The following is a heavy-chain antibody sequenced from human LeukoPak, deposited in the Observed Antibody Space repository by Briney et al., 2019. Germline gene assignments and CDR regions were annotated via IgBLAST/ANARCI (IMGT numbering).Heavy chain of an antibody. D-gene: IGHD3-22*01. CDR2: ISSNGGST. Sequence: PGGSLRLSCAASGFTFSSYVMYWVRQAPGKGLEYVSSISSNGGSTYYANSVKGRFTISRDNSKNTLYLQMGSLRAEDMAVYYCARGGQSKYDSSGYLNYFDYWGQGTLVNVSS. V-gene: IGHV3-64*01. CDR1: GFTFSSYV. J-gene: IGHJ4*02. CDR3: ARGGQSKYDSSGYLNYFDY.